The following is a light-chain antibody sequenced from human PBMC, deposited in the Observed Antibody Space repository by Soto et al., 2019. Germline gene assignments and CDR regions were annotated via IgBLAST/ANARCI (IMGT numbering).Light chain of an antibody. CDR1: QTVSNS. CDR2: DAS. CDR3: QQRSNWPPKFT. J-gene: IGKJ3*01. Sequence: EIVLTQSPATLSLSPGERATLSCRASQTVSNSLAWYQQKPGQPPRLLIYDASNRATGIPARFRGSGSGTDFTLTISRLEPEDFAVYYCQQRSNWPPKFTFGPGTKVDIK. V-gene: IGKV3-11*01.